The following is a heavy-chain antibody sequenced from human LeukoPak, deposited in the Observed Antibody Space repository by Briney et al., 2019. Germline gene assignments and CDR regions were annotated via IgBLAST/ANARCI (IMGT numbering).Heavy chain of an antibody. D-gene: IGHD3-10*01. Sequence: ASVKVSCKASGYTFTDYYMHWVRQAPGHGLEWMGWIYPDSGGTNYAQKFQGRVTMTRDTSISTAYMGLSRLTSDDTAMYYCARGRSDYYLDSWGQGTLVAVSS. CDR3: ARGRSDYYLDS. CDR2: IYPDSGGT. J-gene: IGHJ4*02. CDR1: GYTFTDYY. V-gene: IGHV1-2*02.